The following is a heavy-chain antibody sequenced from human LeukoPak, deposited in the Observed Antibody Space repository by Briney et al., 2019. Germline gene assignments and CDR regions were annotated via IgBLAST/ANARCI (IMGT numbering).Heavy chain of an antibody. J-gene: IGHJ6*03. Sequence: GGSLRLSCAASGFTFSSYWMSWVRQAPGKGLEWVANIKQDGSEKYYVDSVKGRFTISRDNAKNSLYLQMNSLRAGDTAVYYCAKGGAVSSKSITMIRGTRRYNYYMDVWGKGTTVTISS. D-gene: IGHD3-10*01. CDR1: GFTFSSYW. V-gene: IGHV3-7*03. CDR3: AKGGAVSSKSITMIRGTRRYNYYMDV. CDR2: IKQDGSEK.